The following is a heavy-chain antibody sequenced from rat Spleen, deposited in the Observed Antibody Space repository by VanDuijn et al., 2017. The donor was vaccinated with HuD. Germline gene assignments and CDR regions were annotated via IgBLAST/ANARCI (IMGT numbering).Heavy chain of an antibody. CDR2: MWSGGST. V-gene: IGHV2S63*01. CDR1: GFSLTDYS. D-gene: IGHD1-12*02. CDR3: TRGSDGTPYY. Sequence: EVQLKESGPGLVQPSQTLSLTCTVSGFSLTDYSVHWVRQPPGNGLEWMGVMWSGGSTAYNSALKSRLSISRDTSKSQVFLKMNSLQTEDTAIYYCTRGSDGTPYYWGQGVMVTVSS. J-gene: IGHJ2*01.